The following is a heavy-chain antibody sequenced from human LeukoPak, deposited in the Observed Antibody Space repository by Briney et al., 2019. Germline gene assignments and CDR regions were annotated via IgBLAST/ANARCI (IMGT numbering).Heavy chain of an antibody. V-gene: IGHV4-34*01. CDR3: ACTYYQPGGRPASFGY. J-gene: IGHJ4*02. Sequence: PSETLSLTCAVYGGSFSGYYWSWIRQPPGKGLEWIGEINHSGSTNYNPSLKSRVTISVDTSKNQFPLKLSSVTAADTAVYYCACTYYQPGGRPASFGYWGQGTLVTVSS. CDR1: GGSFSGYY. CDR2: INHSGST. D-gene: IGHD3-10*01.